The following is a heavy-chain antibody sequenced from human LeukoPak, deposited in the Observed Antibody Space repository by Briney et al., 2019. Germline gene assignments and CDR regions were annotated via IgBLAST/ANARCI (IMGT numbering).Heavy chain of an antibody. J-gene: IGHJ4*02. Sequence: GGSLRLSCAASGFTFRSYSMNWVRQAPGKGLEWVSAIDPSSTYIYYADSVKGRFTISRDNAENSLYLQMNSLRDEDTAVYYCAKTGERDYWGRGTLVTVSS. CDR1: GFTFRSYS. CDR3: AKTGERDY. V-gene: IGHV3-21*01. CDR2: IDPSSTYI. D-gene: IGHD7-27*01.